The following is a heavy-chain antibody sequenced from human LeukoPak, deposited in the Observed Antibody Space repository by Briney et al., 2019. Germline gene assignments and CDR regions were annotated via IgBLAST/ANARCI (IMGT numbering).Heavy chain of an antibody. CDR2: IKQDGSEK. D-gene: IGHD5-24*01. Sequence: GGSLRLSCAASGFAFSSYWMNWVRQAPGKGLEWVANIKQDGSEKNYVDFVKGRFTISRDNAKNSLDLQMNSLRAEDTAMYYCARARGDGYQWYFDLWGRGTLVTVSS. CDR3: ARARGDGYQWYFDL. J-gene: IGHJ2*01. CDR1: GFAFSSYW. V-gene: IGHV3-7*01.